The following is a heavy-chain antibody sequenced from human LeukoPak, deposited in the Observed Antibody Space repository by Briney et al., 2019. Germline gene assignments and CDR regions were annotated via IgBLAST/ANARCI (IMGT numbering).Heavy chain of an antibody. D-gene: IGHD1-14*01. CDR1: GFTFSSYG. CDR3: AKFRKPMALLDAFDI. V-gene: IGHV3-30*02. J-gene: IGHJ3*02. Sequence: GGSLRLSCAASGFTFSSYGMHWVRQAPGKGLEWVAFIRYDGSNKYYADSVKGRFTVSRDNSKNTLYLQMNSLRAEDTAVYYCAKFRKPMALLDAFDIWGQGTMVTVSS. CDR2: IRYDGSNK.